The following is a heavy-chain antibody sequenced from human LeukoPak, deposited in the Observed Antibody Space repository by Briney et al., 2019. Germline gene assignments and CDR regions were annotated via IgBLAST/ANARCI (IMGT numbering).Heavy chain of an antibody. J-gene: IGHJ5*02. CDR1: GFTFSDYA. D-gene: IGHD1-7*01. CDR2: ISYDGSLK. Sequence: PGTSLSLSCAASGFTFSDYAMHWVRQAPGKGLEWVAVISYDGSLKYYSDSVKGRFTISRDISKNTLNLQMNRLRAEDTAVYYCASSWDYHHNWFDPWGQGTLVTVSS. CDR3: ASSWDYHHNWFDP. V-gene: IGHV3-30*01.